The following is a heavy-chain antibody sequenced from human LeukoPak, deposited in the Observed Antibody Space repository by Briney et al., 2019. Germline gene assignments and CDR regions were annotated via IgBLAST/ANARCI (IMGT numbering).Heavy chain of an antibody. Sequence: PGGSLRLSCAASGFTFSTYGFHWVRQAPGEGLDWVAVIWYDGTIAYYGDSVKGRFTVSKDNSKNTLYLQMNSLRAEDTAVYYCARDWALTGFDYWGQGTLVTVSS. D-gene: IGHD3-9*01. CDR3: ARDWALTGFDY. CDR1: GFTFSTYG. CDR2: IWYDGTIA. V-gene: IGHV3-33*01. J-gene: IGHJ4*02.